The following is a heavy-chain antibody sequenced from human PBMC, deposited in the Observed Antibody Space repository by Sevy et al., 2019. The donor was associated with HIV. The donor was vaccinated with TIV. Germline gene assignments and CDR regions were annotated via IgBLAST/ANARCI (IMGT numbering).Heavy chain of an antibody. V-gene: IGHV3-7*01. CDR3: AKDLTGSGAFDI. J-gene: IGHJ3*02. D-gene: IGHD1-26*01. Sequence: GGSLRLSCAASGFTFNNYWMSWVRQAPGKGLEWVANINQGGSETYYVDPVKGRITISRDNAKNSLYLQMNSLRAEDTAVYYVAKDLTGSGAFDIWGQGTMVTVSS. CDR1: GFTFNNYW. CDR2: INQGGSET.